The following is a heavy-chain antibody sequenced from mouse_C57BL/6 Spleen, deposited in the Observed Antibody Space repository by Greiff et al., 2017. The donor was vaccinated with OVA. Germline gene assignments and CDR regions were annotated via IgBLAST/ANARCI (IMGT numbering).Heavy chain of an antibody. D-gene: IGHD2-5*01. J-gene: IGHJ4*01. V-gene: IGHV1-64*01. CDR3: ASSYYSNPYYYAMDY. Sequence: QVQLKQPGAELVKPGASVKLSCKASGYTFTSYWMHWVKQRPGQGLEWIGMIHPNSGRTNYNEKFKSKATLTVDKSSSTAYMQLSSLTSEDSAVYYCASSYYSNPYYYAMDYWGQGTSVTVSS. CDR1: GYTFTSYW. CDR2: IHPNSGRT.